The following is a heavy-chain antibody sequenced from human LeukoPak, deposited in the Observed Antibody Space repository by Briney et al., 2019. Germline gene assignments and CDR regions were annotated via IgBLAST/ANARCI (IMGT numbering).Heavy chain of an antibody. V-gene: IGHV3-30*04. D-gene: IGHD6-6*01. CDR1: GFTFNNYA. Sequence: GGSLRLSCAGSGFTFNNYAMHWVRQAPGKGLEWVAVIFYDGSMQYYADSVKGRFTISRDNPKNTLYLQMNRLTAADTAVYYCASLFLCYGCSSSSDSFNIWGQGTMVTVSS. J-gene: IGHJ3*02. CDR3: ASLFLCYGCSSSSDSFNI. CDR2: IFYDGSMQ.